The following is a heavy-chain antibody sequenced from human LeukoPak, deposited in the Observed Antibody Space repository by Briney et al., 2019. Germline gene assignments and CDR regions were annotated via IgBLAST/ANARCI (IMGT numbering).Heavy chain of an antibody. J-gene: IGHJ4*02. CDR2: IYTSGST. V-gene: IGHV4-4*07. CDR1: GGSISSYY. CDR3: ARGTGVAAAGTRKYFDY. Sequence: SETLSLTCTVSGGSISSYYWSWIRQPAGKGLEWIGRIYTSGSTNYNPSLKSRVTISVDTSKNQFSLKLSSVTAADTAVYYCARGTGVAAAGTRKYFDYWGQGTLVTVSS. D-gene: IGHD6-13*01.